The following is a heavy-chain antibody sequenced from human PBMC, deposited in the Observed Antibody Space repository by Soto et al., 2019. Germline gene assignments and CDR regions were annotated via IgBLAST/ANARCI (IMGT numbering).Heavy chain of an antibody. Sequence: PGESLKISCKGSGYSFTSYWISWVRQMPGKGLEWMGRIDPSDSYTNYSPSFQGHVTISADKSISTAYLQWSSLKASDTAMYYCARRGSRQFLLGCGYYYYRMYFWGQGSTVPVS. CDR1: GYSFTSYW. CDR3: ARRGSRQFLLGCGYYYYRMYF. V-gene: IGHV5-10-1*01. CDR2: IDPSDSYT. J-gene: IGHJ6*02. D-gene: IGHD3-3*01.